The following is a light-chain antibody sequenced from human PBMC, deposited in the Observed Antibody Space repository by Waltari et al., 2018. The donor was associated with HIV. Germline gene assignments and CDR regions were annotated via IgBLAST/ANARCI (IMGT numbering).Light chain of an antibody. CDR1: QSISNY. J-gene: IGKJ4*01. Sequence: DIQMTQSPSSLSASVGDRVTITCRASQSISNYLNWYQQKPGKVPKVLIYAASSVQSGVPSRFSGSGSGTDFTLTISSLQPEDFATYYCQQSYHTPTFGGGTKVDIK. CDR2: AAS. V-gene: IGKV1-39*01. CDR3: QQSYHTPT.